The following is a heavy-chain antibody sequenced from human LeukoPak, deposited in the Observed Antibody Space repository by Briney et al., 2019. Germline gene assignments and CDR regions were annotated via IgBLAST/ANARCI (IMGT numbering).Heavy chain of an antibody. CDR3: TRCGTRLMITFGGV. D-gene: IGHD3-16*01. Sequence: GRCVSLPRGFCVLTFTSYYMNCVRRPPRRVLEWVSYIDSSSTTVLYADSVKGRSTTSRDNARNSLYLQMNSLNAEDTAMYYCTRCGTRLMITFGGVWGRGTLVTVSS. CDR2: IDSSSTTV. CDR1: VLTFTSYY. V-gene: IGHV3-48*01. J-gene: IGHJ2*01.